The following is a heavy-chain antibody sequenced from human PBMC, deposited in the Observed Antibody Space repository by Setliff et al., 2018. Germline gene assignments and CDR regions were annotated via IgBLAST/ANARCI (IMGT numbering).Heavy chain of an antibody. CDR1: GYIFNSYG. D-gene: IGHD3-22*01. V-gene: IGHV1-18*01. CDR3: ARGRDPAYYYDSGGYYWDY. Sequence: ASVKVSCKASGYIFNSYGIAWVRQAPGQGLEWMGWISPYNGKTNHAQNLQGRVAMTTDTSTSTAYMELRSLRSDDTAVYYCARGRDPAYYYDSGGYYWDYWGQGTLVTVSS. CDR2: ISPYNGKT. J-gene: IGHJ4*02.